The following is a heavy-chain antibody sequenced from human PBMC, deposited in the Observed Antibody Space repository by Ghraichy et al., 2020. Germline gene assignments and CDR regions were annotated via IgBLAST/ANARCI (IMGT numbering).Heavy chain of an antibody. CDR3: ARGYIAAGYNWFDP. CDR2: INHSGST. J-gene: IGHJ5*02. V-gene: IGHV4-34*01. D-gene: IGHD6-13*01. CDR1: GGSFSGYY. Sequence: SETLSLTCAVYGGSFSGYYWSWIRQPPGKGLEWIGEINHSGSTNYNPSLKSRVTISVDTSKNQFSLKLSSVTAADTAGYYCARGYIAAGYNWFDPWGQGTLVTVSS.